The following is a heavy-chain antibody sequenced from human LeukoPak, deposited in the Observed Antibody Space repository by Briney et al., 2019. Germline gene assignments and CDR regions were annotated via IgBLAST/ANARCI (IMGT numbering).Heavy chain of an antibody. Sequence: KPSETLSLTCTVSGGPISSYYGSWIREPPGKGLEWIGHIYTSGSTNYNPSLKSRVTISVDTSKNQFSLKLSSVTAADTAVYYCARGGSSSSHWGQGTLVTVSS. V-gene: IGHV4-4*09. CDR1: GGPISSYY. CDR2: IYTSGST. D-gene: IGHD6-6*01. CDR3: ARGGSSSSH. J-gene: IGHJ4*02.